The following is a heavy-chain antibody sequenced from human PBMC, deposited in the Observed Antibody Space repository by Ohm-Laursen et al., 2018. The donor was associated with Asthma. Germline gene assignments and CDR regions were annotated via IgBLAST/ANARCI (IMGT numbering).Heavy chain of an antibody. CDR3: ARKAGSCISRTCYSLDF. CDR2: INSVFGTT. J-gene: IGHJ4*02. Sequence: SVKVSCKSLGGTFNTYVIGWVRQAPGKGLEWMGGINSVFGTTTYPQKFQDRVTITADDSTSTVYMELSSLRSEDTAVYYCARKAGSCISRTCYSLDFWGQGTLVTVSS. V-gene: IGHV1-69*13. CDR1: GGTFNTYV. D-gene: IGHD2-2*01.